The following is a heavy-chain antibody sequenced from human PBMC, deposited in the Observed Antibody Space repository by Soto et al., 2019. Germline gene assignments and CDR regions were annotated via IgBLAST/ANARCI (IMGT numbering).Heavy chain of an antibody. CDR1: NDSITSGRYY. J-gene: IGHJ3*02. CDR3: ARGRPTIQQGFDT. Sequence: QVQLQESGPGLVKPSQTLSLTCTVSNDSITSGRYYWSWIRQVPGKGLEWIGYIYSSGNPYYNPSLKGRISISLDASNNQFALTVTSVNVADSAIYFCARGRPTIQQGFDTWGQGTRVTVSS. D-gene: IGHD1-1*01. V-gene: IGHV4-31*03. CDR2: IYSSGNP.